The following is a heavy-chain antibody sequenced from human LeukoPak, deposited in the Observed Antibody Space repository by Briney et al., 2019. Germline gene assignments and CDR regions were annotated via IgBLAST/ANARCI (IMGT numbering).Heavy chain of an antibody. CDR1: GGTFSSYA. CDR3: AREGKGYCSSTSCYGAAFDI. V-gene: IGHV1-69*13. D-gene: IGHD2-2*01. Sequence: ASVKVSCKASGGTFSSYAISWVRQAPGQGLEWMGGIIPIFGTANYAQKFQGRVTITADESTSTAYMELSSLRSEDMAVYYCAREGKGYCSSTSCYGAAFDIWGQGTMVTVSS. J-gene: IGHJ3*02. CDR2: IIPIFGTA.